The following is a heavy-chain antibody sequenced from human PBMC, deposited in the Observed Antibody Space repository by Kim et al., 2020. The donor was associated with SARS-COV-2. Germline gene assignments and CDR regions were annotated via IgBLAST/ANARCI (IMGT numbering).Heavy chain of an antibody. Sequence: AEAETASVKGRCTTSKDESKNTAYLQMTSLKAEDTAVYYCTRRMAAGMDVWGQGTTVTVSS. D-gene: IGHD6-25*01. V-gene: IGHV3-73*01. CDR2: AE. CDR3: TRRMAAGMDV. J-gene: IGHJ6*02.